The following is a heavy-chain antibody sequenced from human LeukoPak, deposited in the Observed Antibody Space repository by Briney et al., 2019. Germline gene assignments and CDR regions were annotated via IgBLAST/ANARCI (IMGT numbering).Heavy chain of an antibody. CDR1: GYTFTSYY. J-gene: IGHJ4*02. V-gene: IGHV1-46*01. CDR2: INPSGGST. D-gene: IGHD3-22*01. CDR3: ARDQYYYDSSGYYGIYDY. Sequence: ASVKVSCKASGYTFTSYYMHWVRQTPGQGLEWMGIINPSGGSTSCAQKFQGRVTMTRDMSTSTVYMELSSLRSEDTAVYYCARDQYYYDSSGYYGIYDYWGQGTLVTVSS.